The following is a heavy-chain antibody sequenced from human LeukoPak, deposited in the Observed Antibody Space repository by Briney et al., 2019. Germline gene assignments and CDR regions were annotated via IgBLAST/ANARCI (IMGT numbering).Heavy chain of an antibody. CDR1: GYTLTSYA. Sequence: ASVKVSCKSSGYTLTSYAMHWVRQAPGQRLEWMGWSNAGNGNTKYSQEFQGRVTITRDTSASTAYTELSSLRSEDMAVYYCARAYNYYDSSGYYLGYYFDYWGQGTLVTVSS. J-gene: IGHJ4*02. V-gene: IGHV1-3*02. CDR3: ARAYNYYDSSGYYLGYYFDY. CDR2: SNAGNGNT. D-gene: IGHD3-22*01.